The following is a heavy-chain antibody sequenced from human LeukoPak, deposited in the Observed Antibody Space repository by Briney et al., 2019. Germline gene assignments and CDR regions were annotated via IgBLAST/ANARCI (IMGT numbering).Heavy chain of an antibody. V-gene: IGHV4-34*01. D-gene: IGHD4-17*01. CDR1: GGSFSGYY. Sequence: SETLSLTCAASGGSFSGYYWSWIRQPPGKGLEWIGEINHSGSTNYNPSLKSRVTISVDTSKNQFSLKLSSVTAADTAVYYCAGTEYGDYYYYGMDVWGQGTTVTVSS. CDR2: INHSGST. J-gene: IGHJ6*02. CDR3: AGTEYGDYYYYGMDV.